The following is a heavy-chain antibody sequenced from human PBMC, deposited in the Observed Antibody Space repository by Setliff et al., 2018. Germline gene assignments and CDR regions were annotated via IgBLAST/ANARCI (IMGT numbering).Heavy chain of an antibody. CDR1: GYSISNGFY. CDR3: ARDPHYDPTYSLPGHAFDF. CDR2: LFDGGSA. J-gene: IGHJ3*01. D-gene: IGHD3-22*01. Sequence: PSETLSLTCAVSGYSISNGFYWGWIRQSPVKGLEWIGSLFDGGSAYYSPSLKSRASISLDASKNQFALKLTSATAADTAVYYCARDPHYDPTYSLPGHAFDFWGQGIMVIVSS. V-gene: IGHV4-38-2*02.